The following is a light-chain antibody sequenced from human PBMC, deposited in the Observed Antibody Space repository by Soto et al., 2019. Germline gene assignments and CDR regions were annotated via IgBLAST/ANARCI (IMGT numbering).Light chain of an antibody. CDR3: QQHGSSIT. CDR2: GAS. J-gene: IGKJ5*01. V-gene: IGKV3-20*01. Sequence: EIVMTQSPSTVSVAPWERAALSFRASQSVSSNLAWYQQKPGQAPRLLIYGASTRATGIPDRFSGSGSGTDFTLTISRLEPEDFAVYYCQQHGSSITFGQGTRLEI. CDR1: QSVSSN.